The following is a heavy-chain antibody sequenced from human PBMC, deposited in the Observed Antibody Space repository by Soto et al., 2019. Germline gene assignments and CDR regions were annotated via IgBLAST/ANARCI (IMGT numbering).Heavy chain of an antibody. D-gene: IGHD1-1*01. J-gene: IGHJ4*02. V-gene: IGHV3-13*01. CDR3: ASAPSYNCRSRGGSYVCGSSPTDY. CDR2: IGSGGDT. CDR1: GFSFSSYD. Sequence: PGGSLRLSCAASGFSFSSYDMHWVRLAAGHGLEWVSGIGSGGDTYYSDSVKGRFTVSREDAKNSFYLEINSLQDGDTAVYYCASAPSYNCRSRGGSYVCGSSPTDYWGQGTLVTVSS.